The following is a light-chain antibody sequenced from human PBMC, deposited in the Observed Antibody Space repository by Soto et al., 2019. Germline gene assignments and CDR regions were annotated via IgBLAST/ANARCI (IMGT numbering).Light chain of an antibody. Sequence: QSALTQPPSVSGAPGQRVTISCTGSSSNIGAGYDVHWYQQLPGTAPKLLIYGNSNRPSGVPDRFSGSKSGTSASLAITGLQAEDEADYYRQSYESSLSGDVFGTGTKVTVL. CDR2: GNS. CDR3: QSYESSLSGDV. J-gene: IGLJ1*01. CDR1: SSNIGAGYD. V-gene: IGLV1-40*01.